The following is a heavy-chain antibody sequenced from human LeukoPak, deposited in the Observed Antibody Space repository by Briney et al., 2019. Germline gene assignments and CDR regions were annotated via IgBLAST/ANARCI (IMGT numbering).Heavy chain of an antibody. CDR3: ARARGCSYVFTPYDF. V-gene: IGHV4-59*01. CDR2: IYYSGNT. CDR1: GGSMNYYY. Sequence: PSETLSLTCTVSGGSMNYYYWTWIRQPPGKGLEWIGYIYYSGNTNYNPSLKSRITISVDTSKNQFSLKLTSLTAADTAMYYCARARGCSYVFTPYDFWGQGTMVTVSS. J-gene: IGHJ3*01. D-gene: IGHD5-12*01.